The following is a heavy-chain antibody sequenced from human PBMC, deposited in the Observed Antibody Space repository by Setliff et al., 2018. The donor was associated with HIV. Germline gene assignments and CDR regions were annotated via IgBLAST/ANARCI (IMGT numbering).Heavy chain of an antibody. CDR2: IKQDGSDK. CDR1: GFAFSGHQ. D-gene: IGHD3-10*01. CDR3: AYYSLGNFYLGYYYYHGMDV. V-gene: IGHV3-7*01. J-gene: IGHJ6*02. Sequence: GGSLRLSCAASGFAFSGHQMSWVRQAPGKGLEWVAKIKQDGSDKYYVDSVKGRFTISRDNAKNSLYLQMNSLRAEDTAMYYCAYYSLGNFYLGYYYYHGMDVWGQGTTVTVSS.